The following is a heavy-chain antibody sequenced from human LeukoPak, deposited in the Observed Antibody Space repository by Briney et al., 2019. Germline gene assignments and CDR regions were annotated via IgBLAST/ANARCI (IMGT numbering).Heavy chain of an antibody. CDR3: ARSPITMVRGVINYYYYGMDV. V-gene: IGHV1-69*01. D-gene: IGHD3-10*01. CDR2: IIPIFGTA. J-gene: IGHJ6*02. CDR1: GGTFSSYA. Sequence: GSSVKVSCKASGGTFSSYAISWVRQAPGQGLEWMGGIIPIFGTANYAQKFQGRVTITADESTSTAYMELSSLRSEDTAVCYCARSPITMVRGVINYYYYGMDVWGQGTTVTVSS.